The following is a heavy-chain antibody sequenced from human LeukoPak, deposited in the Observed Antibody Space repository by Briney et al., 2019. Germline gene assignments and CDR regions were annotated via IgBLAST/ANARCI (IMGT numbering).Heavy chain of an antibody. CDR1: GGSFSDYY. D-gene: IGHD3-10*01. CDR3: ARDYGSESYYNYYMDV. CDR2: INHSGST. J-gene: IGHJ6*03. V-gene: IGHV4-34*01. Sequence: SETLSLTCAVYGGSFSDYYWSWIRQPPGKGLEWIGEINHSGSTNYNPSLKSRVTISVDTSKNQFSLNLHSVTAADTAVYYCARDYGSESYYNYYMDVWGKGTTVTVSS.